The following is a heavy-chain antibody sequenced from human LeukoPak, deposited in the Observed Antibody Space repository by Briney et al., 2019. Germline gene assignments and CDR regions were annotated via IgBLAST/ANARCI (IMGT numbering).Heavy chain of an antibody. CDR1: GGTFSSYA. CDR3: ASRRLRLGELSLYFDY. J-gene: IGHJ4*02. V-gene: IGHV1-69*05. D-gene: IGHD3-16*02. Sequence: GASVKVSCKASGGTFSSYAISWVRQAPGQGLEWMGGIIPIFGTANYAQKFQGRVTITTDESTSTAYMELSSLRSEDTAVYYCASRRLRLGELSLYFDYWGQGTLVTVSS. CDR2: IIPIFGTA.